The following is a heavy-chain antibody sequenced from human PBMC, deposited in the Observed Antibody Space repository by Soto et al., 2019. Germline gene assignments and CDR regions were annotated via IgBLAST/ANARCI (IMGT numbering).Heavy chain of an antibody. Sequence: QVQLQESGPGLVKPSGTLSLTCAVSGGSISSSNWGSWVRQPPGKGLEWIGEIYHSGSTNYNPSLKGRVTISVDKSKNQFSLKLSSVTAADTAVYYCARRPSSSGYYYYYYGMDVWGQGTTVTVSS. CDR2: IYHSGST. CDR3: ARRPSSSGYYYYYYGMDV. J-gene: IGHJ6*02. V-gene: IGHV4-4*02. D-gene: IGHD3-22*01. CDR1: GGSISSSNW.